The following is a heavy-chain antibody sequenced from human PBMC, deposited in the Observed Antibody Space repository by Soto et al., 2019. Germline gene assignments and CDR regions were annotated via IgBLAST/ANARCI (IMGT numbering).Heavy chain of an antibody. J-gene: IGHJ4*02. V-gene: IGHV1-18*01. CDR1: GYTFTSYG. Sequence: ASVKVSCKASGYTFTSYGISWVRQAPGQGLEWMGWINPYNGNTNYAQKFQGRVTMTRDTSTSTVYMELSSLRSEDTAVYYCARDWGTAMVTYFDYWGQGTLVTVSS. D-gene: IGHD5-18*01. CDR2: INPYNGNT. CDR3: ARDWGTAMVTYFDY.